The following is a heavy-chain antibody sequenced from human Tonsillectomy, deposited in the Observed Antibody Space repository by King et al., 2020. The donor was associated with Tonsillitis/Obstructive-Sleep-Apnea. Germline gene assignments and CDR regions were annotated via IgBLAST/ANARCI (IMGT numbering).Heavy chain of an antibody. V-gene: IGHV3-20*04. J-gene: IGHJ6*03. D-gene: IGHD2-15*01. CDR1: GFTFDDYG. Sequence: QLVQSGGGVVRPGGSLRLSCAASGFTFDDYGMSWVRQAPGKGLEWVSGINWNGGSTGDADSVKGRFTISRDNAKNSLYLQMNSLRAEDTALYYCARAPVPCSGGSCYGYYYYYMDVWGKGTTVTVS. CDR3: ARAPVPCSGGSCYGYYYYYMDV. CDR2: INWNGGST.